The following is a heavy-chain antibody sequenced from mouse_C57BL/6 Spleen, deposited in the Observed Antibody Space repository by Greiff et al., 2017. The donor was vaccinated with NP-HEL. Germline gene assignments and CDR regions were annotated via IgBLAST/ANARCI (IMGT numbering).Heavy chain of an antibody. V-gene: IGHV2-4*01. D-gene: IGHD2-4*01. CDR1: GFSLTSYG. J-gene: IGHJ4*01. CDR2: IWSGGST. CDR3: AKGYDYSYAMDY. Sequence: VKLMESGPGLVQPSQSLSITCTVSGFSLTSYGVHWVRQPPGKGLEWLGVIWSGGSTDYNAAFISRLSISKDNSKSQVFFKMNSLQADDTAIYYCAKGYDYSYAMDYWGQGTSVTVSS.